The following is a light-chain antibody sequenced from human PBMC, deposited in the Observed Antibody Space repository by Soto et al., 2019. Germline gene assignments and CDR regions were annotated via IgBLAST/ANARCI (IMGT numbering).Light chain of an antibody. J-gene: IGKJ3*01. Sequence: DIQMTQSPSSLSASVGDRVTITCRASRSISSYLNWYQQKPGKAPKLLTYAASSLQSGVPSRFSGSGSGTDFTLTISSLQPEDFATYYCQQSYSTPPITFGPGTKVDIK. V-gene: IGKV1-39*01. CDR3: QQSYSTPPIT. CDR2: AAS. CDR1: RSISSY.